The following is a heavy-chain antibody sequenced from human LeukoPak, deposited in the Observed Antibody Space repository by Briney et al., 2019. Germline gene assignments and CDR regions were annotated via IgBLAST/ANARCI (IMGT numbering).Heavy chain of an antibody. CDR1: GGTFSSYA. Sequence: GASVKVSCKASGGTFSSYAISWVRQAPGQGLEWMGGIIPIFGTANYAQKFQGRVTMTRDTSTSTVYMELSSLRSEDTAVYYCARDYSSSWPRRYFDYWGQGTLVTVSS. J-gene: IGHJ4*02. CDR2: IIPIFGTA. V-gene: IGHV1-69*05. D-gene: IGHD6-13*01. CDR3: ARDYSSSWPRRYFDY.